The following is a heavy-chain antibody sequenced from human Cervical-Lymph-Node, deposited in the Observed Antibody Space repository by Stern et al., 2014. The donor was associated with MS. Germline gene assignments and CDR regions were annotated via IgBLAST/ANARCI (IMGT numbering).Heavy chain of an antibody. J-gene: IGHJ4*02. CDR3: ARGLSTGLYDILDS. D-gene: IGHD2-2*01. CDR2: LHYRSI. CDR1: GGSINSINYS. Sequence: QVQLQESGPRQVKPSETLSLTCTVSGGSINSINYSWGWIRQPPGKGLEWIGSLHYRSIDYSPTLKSRVTISVDRSKSQFSLKLTSVTAADTALYYCARGLSTGLYDILDSWGQGTLVTVSS. V-gene: IGHV4-39*01.